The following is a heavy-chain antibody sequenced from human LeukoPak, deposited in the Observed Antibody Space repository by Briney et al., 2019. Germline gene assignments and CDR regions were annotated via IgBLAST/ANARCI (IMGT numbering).Heavy chain of an antibody. CDR1: GFNFNTYA. CDR3: ARTVTTTAGYYYYGMDV. Sequence: PGGSLRLSCAASGFNFNTYAMHWVRQASGKGLEWVAVISYDGNTKHYADSLRGRFTVSRDSSTDTVYLQMNSLRAEDTAVYYCARTVTTTAGYYYYGMDVWGQGTTVTVS. D-gene: IGHD4-17*01. V-gene: IGHV3-30*01. J-gene: IGHJ6*02. CDR2: ISYDGNTK.